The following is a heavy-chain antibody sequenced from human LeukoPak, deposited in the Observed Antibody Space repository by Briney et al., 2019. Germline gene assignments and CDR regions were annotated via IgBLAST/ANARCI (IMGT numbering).Heavy chain of an antibody. CDR1: GYTFTSYD. Sequence: ASVKVSCKASGYTFTSYDINWVRQATGQGLEWMGWMNPNSGNTGYAQKFQGRVTMTRNTSISTAYMELSSLRSEDTAVYYCARQTGSYSWFDPWGQGTLVTVSS. CDR3: ARQTGSYSWFDP. D-gene: IGHD3-10*01. J-gene: IGHJ5*02. CDR2: MNPNSGNT. V-gene: IGHV1-8*01.